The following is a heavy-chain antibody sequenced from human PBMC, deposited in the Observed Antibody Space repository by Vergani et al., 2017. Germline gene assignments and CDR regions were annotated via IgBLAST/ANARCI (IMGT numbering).Heavy chain of an antibody. CDR3: AGHCSTSWYGAAFDI. CDR2: IIPILGIA. Sequence: QVQLVQSGAEVKKPGSSVKVSCKASGGTSSSYTISWVRQAPGQGLEWMGRIIPILGIANYAQKFQGRVTSTADKSTSTAYMELSSLRSEDTAVYYCAGHCSTSWYGAAFDIWGQGTMVTVSS. CDR1: GGTSSSYT. J-gene: IGHJ3*02. V-gene: IGHV1-69*02. D-gene: IGHD2-2*01.